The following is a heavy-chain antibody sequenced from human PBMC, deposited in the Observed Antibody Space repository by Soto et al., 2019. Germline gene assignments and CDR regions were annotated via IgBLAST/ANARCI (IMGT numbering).Heavy chain of an antibody. CDR3: PRHHYGSNWFDP. V-gene: IGHV4-39*01. CDR2: IYYSGST. J-gene: IGHJ5*02. CDR1: GGSISSSSYY. D-gene: IGHD3-16*01. Sequence: PSETLSLTCTVSGGSISSSSYYWGWIRQPPGKGLEWIGSIYYSGSTYYNPSLKSRVTISVDTSKNQFSLKLSSVTAADTAVYYCPRHHYGSNWFDPWGQGTLVPVSS.